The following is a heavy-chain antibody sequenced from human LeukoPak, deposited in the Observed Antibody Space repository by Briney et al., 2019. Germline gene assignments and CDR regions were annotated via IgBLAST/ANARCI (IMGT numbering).Heavy chain of an antibody. Sequence: ASVKVSCKASGYTFTGYYMHWVRQAPGQGLEWMGWINPNSGGTNYAQKFQGRVTMTRDTSISTAYMELSRLRSDDTAVYYCARALGYGDYVGLTNYYYYYGMDVWGQGTPVTVSS. D-gene: IGHD4-17*01. J-gene: IGHJ6*02. CDR3: ARALGYGDYVGLTNYYYYYGMDV. CDR1: GYTFTGYY. CDR2: INPNSGGT. V-gene: IGHV1-2*02.